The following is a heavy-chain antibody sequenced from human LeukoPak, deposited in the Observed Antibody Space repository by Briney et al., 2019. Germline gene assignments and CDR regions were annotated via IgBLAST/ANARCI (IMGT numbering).Heavy chain of an antibody. CDR2: INHSGST. J-gene: IGHJ4*02. Sequence: SETLSLTCAVYGGSFSGYYWSWIRQPPGKGLEWIGEINHSGSTNYNPSLKSRVTTSLDTSKNQFSLKLSSVTAADTAVYYCARVWSSWHADYWGQGTLVTVSS. D-gene: IGHD6-13*01. CDR3: ARVWSSWHADY. CDR1: GGSFSGYY. V-gene: IGHV4-34*01.